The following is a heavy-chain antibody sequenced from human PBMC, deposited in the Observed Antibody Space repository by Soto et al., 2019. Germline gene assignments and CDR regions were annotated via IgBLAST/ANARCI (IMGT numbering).Heavy chain of an antibody. CDR3: AKVRYYYGSESYYFDY. CDR1: GFTFSSYA. J-gene: IGHJ4*02. Sequence: GGSLRLSCAASGFTFSSYAMSWVRQAPGKGLEWVSAISGSGGSKYYADSVKGRFTISRDNSKNTLYLQMNSLRAEDTAVYYCAKVRYYYGSESYYFDYWGQGTLVTVSS. D-gene: IGHD3-10*01. CDR2: ISGSGGSK. V-gene: IGHV3-23*01.